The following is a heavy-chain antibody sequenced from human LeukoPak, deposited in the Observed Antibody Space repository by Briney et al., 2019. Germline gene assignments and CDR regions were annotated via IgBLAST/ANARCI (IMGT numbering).Heavy chain of an antibody. J-gene: IGHJ6*03. D-gene: IGHD6-13*01. Sequence: GGSLRLSCAASGFTFSDYYMNWIRQAPGKGLEWLSYISTSGISKYYADSVKGRFTISRDNAKNSLYLQMNSLRAEDTAVYYCARDPVAAPGTNYYHYYMDVWGKGTTVTVSS. CDR3: ARDPVAAPGTNYYHYYMDV. CDR2: ISTSGISK. V-gene: IGHV3-11*04. CDR1: GFTFSDYY.